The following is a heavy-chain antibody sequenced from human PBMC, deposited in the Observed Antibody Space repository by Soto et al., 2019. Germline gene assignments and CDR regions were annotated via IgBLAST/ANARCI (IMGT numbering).Heavy chain of an antibody. CDR2: ISSSGTGI. Sequence: PWGSLRLSCAASGFTFRDYYMTWIRQAPGKGLEWVSYISSSGTGIYYPDSVRGRFTISRDNAKNSLYLQMSSLRAEDTAVYYCARAYSDAFDIWGQGTMVTVSS. J-gene: IGHJ3*02. CDR1: GFTFRDYY. V-gene: IGHV3-11*01. D-gene: IGHD2-15*01. CDR3: ARAYSDAFDI.